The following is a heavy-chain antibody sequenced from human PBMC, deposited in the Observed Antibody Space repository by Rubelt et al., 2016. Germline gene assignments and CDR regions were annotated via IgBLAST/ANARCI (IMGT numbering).Heavy chain of an antibody. Sequence: QVQLVQSGAEVKKPGASVKVSCKASGYSFSTSDINWVRQGTGQGLEWMGWMNPNTGYTGYAQKFQGRVTMTSNISISTAYLYLSSLRSEDTAGHYGARGVIWGQGTLVTVSS. J-gene: IGHJ4*02. CDR3: ARGVI. V-gene: IGHV1-8*01. CDR1: GYSFSTSD. D-gene: IGHD3-10*01. CDR2: MNPNTGYT.